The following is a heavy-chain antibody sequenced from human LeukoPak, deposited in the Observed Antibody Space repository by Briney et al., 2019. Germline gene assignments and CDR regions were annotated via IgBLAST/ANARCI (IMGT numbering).Heavy chain of an antibody. J-gene: IGHJ4*02. CDR2: IKHDGSDA. D-gene: IGHD2-21*01. Sequence: GVSLRLSCAASGFPFSSCWMTWVRQTPGKGLEWVANIKHDGSDAYYADSVSGRLTVSRDNAKNSLYLQMNSLRAEDTAVYYCVKGGWVHILDHWGQGALVTVSP. V-gene: IGHV3-7*01. CDR3: VKGGWVHILDH. CDR1: GFPFSSCW.